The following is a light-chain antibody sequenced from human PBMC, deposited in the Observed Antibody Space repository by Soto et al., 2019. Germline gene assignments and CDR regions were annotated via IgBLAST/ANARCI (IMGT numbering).Light chain of an antibody. V-gene: IGLV1-40*01. CDR2: GNS. CDR3: QSYDSSLSGWV. CDR1: SSNIGAGYD. Sequence: QSVLTQPPSVSGAPGQRVTISCTGSSSNIGAGYDVHWYQQLPGTAPKLLIYGNSNRPSGVPDRFSGSKSGTSASLAITGLQAEDEADYYCQSYDSSLSGWVFGGGPKLIVL. J-gene: IGLJ3*02.